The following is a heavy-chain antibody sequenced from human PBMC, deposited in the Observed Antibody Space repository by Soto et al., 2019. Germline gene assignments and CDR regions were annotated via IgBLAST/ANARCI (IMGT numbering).Heavy chain of an antibody. CDR2: ISGSGGST. D-gene: IGHD5-18*01. Sequence: GESLKISCAASGFTFSSYAMSWVRQAPGKGLEWVSAISGSGGSTYYADSVKGRFTISRDNSKNTLYLQMNSLRAEDTAVYYCAKDPGYSYGYFDYWGQGTLVTVSS. V-gene: IGHV3-23*01. CDR3: AKDPGYSYGYFDY. J-gene: IGHJ4*02. CDR1: GFTFSSYA.